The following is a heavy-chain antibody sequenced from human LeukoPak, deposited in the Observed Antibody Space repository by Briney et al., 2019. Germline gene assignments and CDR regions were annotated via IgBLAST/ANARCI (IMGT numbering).Heavy chain of an antibody. Sequence: ASVKVSCKASGYNFISYYMHGVRQAPGQGLEWIGIINPSGGSTSYAQKFQDRVTMTRDTSTSTVYMELSSLKSEHTAVYYCAREDVVLVDAVRYYYYGMDVWGQGTTVTVSS. J-gene: IGHJ6*02. CDR1: GYNFISYY. D-gene: IGHD2-8*01. V-gene: IGHV1-46*01. CDR2: INPSGGST. CDR3: AREDVVLVDAVRYYYYGMDV.